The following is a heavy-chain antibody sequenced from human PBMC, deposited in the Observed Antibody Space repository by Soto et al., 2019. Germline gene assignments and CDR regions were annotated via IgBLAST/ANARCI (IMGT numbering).Heavy chain of an antibody. CDR1: GASVSSGDYY. D-gene: IGHD4-17*01. CDR3: VGTGTTDDY. CDR2: IYNSGGS. Sequence: SETLSLTCTVSGASVSSGDYYWSCIRQPPGKGLEWIGYIYNSGGSYYNPSLKGRLTISIDTSENKFSLRLNSVTAADTAIYYCVGTGTTDDYWGRGALVTVSS. V-gene: IGHV4-30-4*01. J-gene: IGHJ4*02.